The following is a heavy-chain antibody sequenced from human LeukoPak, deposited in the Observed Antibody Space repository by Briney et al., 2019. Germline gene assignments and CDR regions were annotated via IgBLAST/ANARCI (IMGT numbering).Heavy chain of an antibody. D-gene: IGHD2-15*01. Sequence: ASVKVSCKASGYTFTSYDINWVRQATGQGLEWMGWMNPNSGNTGYAQKFQGRVTMTRNTSISTAYMELSSLRSEDTAVYYCARDRVVALGYYYGMDVWGQGTTVTVSS. CDR1: GYTFTSYD. CDR3: ARDRVVALGYYYGMDV. J-gene: IGHJ6*02. CDR2: MNPNSGNT. V-gene: IGHV1-8*01.